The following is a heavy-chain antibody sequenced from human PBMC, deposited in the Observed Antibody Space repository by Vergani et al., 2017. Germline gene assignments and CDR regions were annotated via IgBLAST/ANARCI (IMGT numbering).Heavy chain of an antibody. D-gene: IGHD3-9*01. CDR2: INPSGGHT. Sequence: QVQVVQSGAEVKKSGASVKVSCKTSGYTFSNYYMHWVRQAPGQGLEWMGIINPSGGHTNYAPKFQGRVTMTRDTSTRTVYMELSSLRSEDTAIYYCARGYYGILTGYRYWGQGTLVTVSA. J-gene: IGHJ4*02. V-gene: IGHV1-46*03. CDR3: ARGYYGILTGYRY. CDR1: GYTFSNYY.